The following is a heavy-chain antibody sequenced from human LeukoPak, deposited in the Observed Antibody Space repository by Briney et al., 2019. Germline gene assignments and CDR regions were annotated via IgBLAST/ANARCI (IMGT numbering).Heavy chain of an antibody. Sequence: PSETLSLTCTVSGGSISSGDYYWSWIRQPPGKGLEWIGYIYYSGSTYYNPSLKSRVTISVDTSKNQFSLKLSSVTAADTAVYYCASLHDYGGGDFDYWGQGTLVTVSS. CDR2: IYYSGST. V-gene: IGHV4-30-4*01. D-gene: IGHD4-23*01. J-gene: IGHJ4*02. CDR3: ASLHDYGGGDFDY. CDR1: GGSISSGDYY.